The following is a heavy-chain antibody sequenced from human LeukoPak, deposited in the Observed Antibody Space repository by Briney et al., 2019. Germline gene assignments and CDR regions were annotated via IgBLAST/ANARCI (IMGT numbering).Heavy chain of an antibody. CDR1: GYTFTGYY. D-gene: IGHD6-13*01. Sequence: ASVKVSCKASGYTFTGYYMHWVRQAPGQGLEWMGWIKPNSGGINYAQKFQGRVTMTRDTSISTAYMELSRLRSDDTAVYYCARAGIAAAGVYDYWGQGTLVTVSS. CDR3: ARAGIAAAGVYDY. V-gene: IGHV1-2*02. CDR2: IKPNSGGI. J-gene: IGHJ4*02.